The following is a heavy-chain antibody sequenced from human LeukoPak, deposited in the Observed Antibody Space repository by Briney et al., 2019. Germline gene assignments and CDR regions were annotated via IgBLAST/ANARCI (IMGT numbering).Heavy chain of an antibody. Sequence: SEYLSLTCAVYGGSFRGYFWSWIRQPPGKGLKWIGEINHNGSTNYNPSLMSRVTISVDTSKNLFSMILSSVTGADTAVYYCARGYVDIVATRRRSSVHDYWGQGTLVTVSS. CDR3: ARGYVDIVATRRRSSVHDY. D-gene: IGHD5-12*01. CDR2: INHNGST. V-gene: IGHV4-34*01. J-gene: IGHJ4*02. CDR1: GGSFRGYF.